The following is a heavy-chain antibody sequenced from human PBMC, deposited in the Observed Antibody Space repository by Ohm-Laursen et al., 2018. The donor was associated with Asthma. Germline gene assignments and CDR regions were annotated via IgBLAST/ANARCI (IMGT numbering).Heavy chain of an antibody. J-gene: IGHJ5*02. CDR2: MSSNGGA. D-gene: IGHD3-9*01. CDR3: ARLDWAQSMFDA. CDR1: NGSVRGHY. Sequence: SDTLSLTWTVFNGSVRGHYWTWVRQPPGRELEWIAYMSSNGGANYSPSLRSRVTLSTDTSTNQVSLRLSSVTAADTAVYFCARLDWAQSMFDAWGQGSLVTVSS. V-gene: IGHV4-59*02.